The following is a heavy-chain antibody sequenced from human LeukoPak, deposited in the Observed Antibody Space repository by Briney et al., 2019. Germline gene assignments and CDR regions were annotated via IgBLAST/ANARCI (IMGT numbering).Heavy chain of an antibody. J-gene: IGHJ4*02. V-gene: IGHV3-23*01. Sequence: GGSLRLSCAASGFTFSSYAMSWVRQAPGKGLEWVSAISGSGGSTYYADSVKGRFTISRDNSKNTLYLQMKSLRAEDTAVYYCAKGTMVRGVTYFDYWGQGTLVTVSS. CDR3: AKGTMVRGVTYFDY. CDR2: ISGSGGST. CDR1: GFTFSSYA. D-gene: IGHD3-10*01.